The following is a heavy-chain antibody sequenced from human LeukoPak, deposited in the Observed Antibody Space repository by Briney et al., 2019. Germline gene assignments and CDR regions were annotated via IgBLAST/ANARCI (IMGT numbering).Heavy chain of an antibody. CDR1: GYTFTSYG. CDR2: ISAYNGNT. Sequence: VSVKVSCKASGYTFTSYGISWVRQAPGQGLEWMGWISAYNGNTNYAQKLQGRVTMTTDTSTSTAYMELRSLRSDDTAVYYCARDVRFMTTVTTYNYWGQGTLVTVSS. D-gene: IGHD4-17*01. J-gene: IGHJ4*02. CDR3: ARDVRFMTTVTTYNY. V-gene: IGHV1-18*01.